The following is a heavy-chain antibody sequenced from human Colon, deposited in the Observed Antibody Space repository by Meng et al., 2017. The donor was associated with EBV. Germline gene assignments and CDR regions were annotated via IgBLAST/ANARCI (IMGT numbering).Heavy chain of an antibody. CDR1: GGSISSGDYF. Sequence: RPESGHALVKPSQPLAFICTVPGGSISSGDYFVSWIRQPPGKGLEWIGYIYYSGSTYYHPSLKSRVTISVDTSKHQFSLKLSSVTAADTAVYYCARDRGGLGAFDYWGQGTLVTVSS. V-gene: IGHV4-30-4*01. CDR2: IYYSGST. J-gene: IGHJ4*02. CDR3: ARDRGGLGAFDY. D-gene: IGHD5-12*01.